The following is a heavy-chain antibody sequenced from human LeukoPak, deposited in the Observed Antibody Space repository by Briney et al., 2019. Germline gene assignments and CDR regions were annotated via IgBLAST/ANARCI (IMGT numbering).Heavy chain of an antibody. V-gene: IGHV5-51*01. J-gene: IGHJ5*02. CDR3: ARQGGGYDYPINWFDP. CDR1: GYSFTSYW. Sequence: GESLKISCKGSGYSFTSYWIGWVRQVPGKGLEWMGIIYPGDSDTRYSPSFQGQVTISADKSISTAYLQWSSLKASDTAMYYCARQGGGYDYPINWFDPWGQGTLVTVSS. CDR2: IYPGDSDT. D-gene: IGHD5-12*01.